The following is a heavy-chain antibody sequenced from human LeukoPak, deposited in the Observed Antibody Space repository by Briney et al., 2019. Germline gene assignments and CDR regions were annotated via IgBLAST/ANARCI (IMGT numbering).Heavy chain of an antibody. CDR2: IWYDGSNK. D-gene: IGHD1-26*01. Sequence: GGSLRLSCAAPGFTFSSYGMHWVRQAPGKGLEWVAVIWYDGSNKYYADSVKGRFTISRDNSKNTLYLQMNSLRAEDTAVYYCAKETSGSYSYYYYYYYMDVWGKGTTVTVS. V-gene: IGHV3-33*06. J-gene: IGHJ6*03. CDR1: GFTFSSYG. CDR3: AKETSGSYSYYYYYYYMDV.